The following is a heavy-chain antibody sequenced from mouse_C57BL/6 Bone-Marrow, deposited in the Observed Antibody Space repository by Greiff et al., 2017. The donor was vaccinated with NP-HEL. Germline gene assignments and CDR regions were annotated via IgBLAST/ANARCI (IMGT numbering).Heavy chain of an antibody. CDR2: IYPGGGYT. V-gene: IGHV1-63*01. CDR3: ARLGGSSYDWYFDV. J-gene: IGHJ1*03. Sequence: VKLMESGAELVRPGTSVKMSCKASGYTFTNYWIGWAKQRPGHGLEWIGDIYPGGGYTNYNEKFKGKATLTADKSSSTAYMQFSSLTSEDSAIYYCARLGGSSYDWYFDVWGTGTTVTVSS. D-gene: IGHD1-1*01. CDR1: GYTFTNYW.